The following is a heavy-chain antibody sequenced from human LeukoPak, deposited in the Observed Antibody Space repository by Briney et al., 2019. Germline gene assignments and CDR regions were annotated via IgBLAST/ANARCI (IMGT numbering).Heavy chain of an antibody. Sequence: ASVKVSCKASGYTFTRNGISWVRLAPGQGLEWMGWISAQNGNTKYADKFQDRVAMTTDTSTNTAYMELRSLRSDDTAVYYCARAAVVPAAPFDYWGQGTLVTVSS. V-gene: IGHV1-18*01. CDR3: ARAAVVPAAPFDY. CDR2: ISAQNGNT. D-gene: IGHD2-2*01. CDR1: GYTFTRNG. J-gene: IGHJ4*02.